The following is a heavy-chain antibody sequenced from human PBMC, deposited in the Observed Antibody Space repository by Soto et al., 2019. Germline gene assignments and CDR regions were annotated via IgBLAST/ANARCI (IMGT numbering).Heavy chain of an antibody. CDR3: ARDGFKENLSLRITGTRSTQTYPPDY. V-gene: IGHV1-3*01. Sequence: ASVKVSCKASGYTFTSYAMHWVRQAPGQRLERMGWINAGNGNTKYSQKFQGRVTITRDTSASTAYMELSSLRSEDTAVYYCARDGFKENLSLRITGTRSTQTYPPDYWGQGTLVTVSS. CDR1: GYTFTSYA. J-gene: IGHJ4*02. D-gene: IGHD1-20*01. CDR2: INAGNGNT.